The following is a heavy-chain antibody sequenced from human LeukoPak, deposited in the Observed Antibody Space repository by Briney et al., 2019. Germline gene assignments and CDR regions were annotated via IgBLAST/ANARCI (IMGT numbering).Heavy chain of an antibody. CDR1: GFTFSSYG. CDR3: ATYRQVLLPFES. CDR2: ISGSGGST. V-gene: IGHV3-23*01. J-gene: IGHJ4*02. Sequence: PGGSLRLSCAASGFTFSSYGMSWVRQAPGKGVEWVSAISGSGGSTYYADSVRGRFTISRDNSKSTLSLQMNSLRAEDTAIYYCATYRQVLLPFESWGQGTLVTVSS. D-gene: IGHD2-8*02.